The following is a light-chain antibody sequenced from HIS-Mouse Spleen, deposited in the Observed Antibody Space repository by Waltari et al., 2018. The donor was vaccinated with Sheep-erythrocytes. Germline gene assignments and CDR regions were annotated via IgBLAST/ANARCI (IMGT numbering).Light chain of an antibody. CDR2: WAS. CDR3: QQYYSTLT. V-gene: IGKV4-1*01. CDR1: KSVLYSSNNKNY. J-gene: IGKJ4*01. Sequence: DIVMTQTPDSLALSLGERATINFKSRKSVLYSSNNKNYLAWYQQNPGQPPKLLIYWASTRESGVPDRFIGRGSGTDFTLTISSLQAEDVAVYYCQQYYSTLTFGGGTKVEIK.